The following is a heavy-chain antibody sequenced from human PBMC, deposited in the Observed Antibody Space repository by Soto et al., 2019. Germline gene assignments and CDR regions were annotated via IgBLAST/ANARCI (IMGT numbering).Heavy chain of an antibody. D-gene: IGHD6-19*01. V-gene: IGHV3-23*01. CDR2: VSRSGST. Sequence: HPGGSLRLSCAASGFSFSSYAMNWVRQAPEKGLEWVSAVSRSGSTDYADSVEGRFTVSRDNSKNTVFLQMNNLRAEDTAVYYCAKGQGSGGNNWGQGTQVTVSS. CDR3: AKGQGSGGNN. CDR1: GFSFSSYA. J-gene: IGHJ4*02.